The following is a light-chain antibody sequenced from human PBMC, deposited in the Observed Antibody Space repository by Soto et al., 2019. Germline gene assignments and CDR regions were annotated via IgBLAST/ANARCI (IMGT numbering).Light chain of an antibody. Sequence: QSALTQPASVSGSPGQSITISCTGTSSDVGDNNYASWYQQHPGKAPKLMIYDVTHRPSGISNRFSGSKSGNTASLTISGLQAEDEADYYCSSYTSSSTLYVFGSGTKVTVL. CDR1: SSDVGDNNY. CDR3: SSYTSSSTLYV. CDR2: DVT. J-gene: IGLJ1*01. V-gene: IGLV2-14*01.